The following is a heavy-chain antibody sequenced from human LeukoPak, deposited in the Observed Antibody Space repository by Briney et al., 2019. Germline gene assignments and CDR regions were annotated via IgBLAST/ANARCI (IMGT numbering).Heavy chain of an antibody. D-gene: IGHD3-10*01. Sequence: PGGSLRLSCAASGFTFSSYAMHWVRQAPGKGLEWVAVISYDGSNKYYADSVKGRFTISRDNSKNTLYLQMNSLRAEDTAVYYCARDACFGWFGELSAYGMDVWGQGTTVTVSS. CDR1: GFTFSSYA. CDR3: ARDACFGWFGELSAYGMDV. CDR2: ISYDGSNK. V-gene: IGHV3-30-3*01. J-gene: IGHJ6*02.